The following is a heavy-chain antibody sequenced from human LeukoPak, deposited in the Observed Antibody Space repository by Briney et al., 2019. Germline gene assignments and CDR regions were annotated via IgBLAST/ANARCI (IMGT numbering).Heavy chain of an antibody. Sequence: SETLSLTCAVYGGSFSGYYWSWIRQPPGKGLEWIGEINHSGSTNYNPSLKSRVTISVDTSKNQFPRNLSSVPAADTAVYYCASGIRIAARPGGYYYGMDVWGQGTTVTVSS. CDR2: INHSGST. J-gene: IGHJ6*02. CDR3: ASGIRIAARPGGYYYGMDV. D-gene: IGHD6-6*01. V-gene: IGHV4-34*01. CDR1: GGSFSGYY.